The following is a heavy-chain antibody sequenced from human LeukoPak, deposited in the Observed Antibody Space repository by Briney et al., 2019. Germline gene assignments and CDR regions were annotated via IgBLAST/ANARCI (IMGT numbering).Heavy chain of an antibody. CDR1: GFTFSSYW. Sequence: GGSLRLSCAASGFTFSSYWMSWVRQAPGKGLEWVANIKQDGSEKYYVDSVKGRFTISRDNAKNSLYLQMNSLRAEDTAVYYCARDRTRGYCSGGSCYSFDYWGQGTLVTVSS. D-gene: IGHD2-15*01. CDR2: IKQDGSEK. CDR3: ARDRTRGYCSGGSCYSFDY. J-gene: IGHJ4*02. V-gene: IGHV3-7*01.